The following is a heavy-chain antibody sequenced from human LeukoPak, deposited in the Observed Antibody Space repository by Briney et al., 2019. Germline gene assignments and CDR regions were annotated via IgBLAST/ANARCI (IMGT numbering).Heavy chain of an antibody. CDR3: AKERQGGPGRVAGTLDY. D-gene: IGHD6-19*01. CDR2: ISSSSSYI. CDR1: GFTFSSYS. J-gene: IGHJ4*02. V-gene: IGHV3-21*04. Sequence: GGSLRPSCAASGFTFSSYSMNWVRQAPGEGLEWVSSISSSSSYIYYADSVKGRFTISRDNSKNTLYLQMNSLRAEDTAVYYCAKERQGGPGRVAGTLDYWGQGTLVTVSS.